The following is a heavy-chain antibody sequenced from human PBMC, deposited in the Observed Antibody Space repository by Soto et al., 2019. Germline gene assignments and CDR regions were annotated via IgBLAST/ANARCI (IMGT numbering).Heavy chain of an antibody. CDR2: ISGSGGST. J-gene: IGHJ4*02. D-gene: IGHD1-26*01. CDR3: AKRGSFNTYGTLDY. V-gene: IGHV3-23*01. CDR1: GFTFSSYA. Sequence: PGGSLRLSCAASGFTFSSYAMSWVRQAPGKGLEWVSAISGSGGSTYYADSVKGRFTISRDNSKNTLYLQMNSLRAEDTAVYYCAKRGSFNTYGTLDYWGQGTLVTVSS.